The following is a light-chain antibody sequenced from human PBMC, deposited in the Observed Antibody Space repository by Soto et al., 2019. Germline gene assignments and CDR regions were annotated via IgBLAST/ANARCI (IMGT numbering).Light chain of an antibody. V-gene: IGKV3-20*01. CDR1: HSVASTY. Sequence: EIVLTQSPGTLSLSPGEGATLSCRASHSVASTYLAWYQQKPGLAPRLFIYSASNRASGTPDRFSGAGSGTDFPLPICGLELEDFVVSYCQKYGSSSFTFGQGTKL. CDR3: QKYGSSSFT. J-gene: IGKJ2*01. CDR2: SAS.